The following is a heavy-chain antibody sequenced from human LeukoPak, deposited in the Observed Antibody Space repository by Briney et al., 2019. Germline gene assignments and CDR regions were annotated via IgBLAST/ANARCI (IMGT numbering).Heavy chain of an antibody. CDR1: GFSFSKYW. CDR2: INSDGSST. V-gene: IGHV3-74*01. Sequence: GGSLRLSCAASGFSFSKYWMHWVRQAPGKGLVWVSRINSDGSSTSYADSVKGRFTISRDNAKNTLYLQMNSLRAEDTAVYYCAKGKSGYSYSPFDYWGQGTLVTVSS. D-gene: IGHD2-21*02. J-gene: IGHJ4*02. CDR3: AKGKSGYSYSPFDY.